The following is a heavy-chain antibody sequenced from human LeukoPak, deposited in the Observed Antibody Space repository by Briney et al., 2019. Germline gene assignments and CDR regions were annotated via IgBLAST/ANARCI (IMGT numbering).Heavy chain of an antibody. V-gene: IGHV4-59*08. Sequence: PSETLSLTCIVSGGSISSYYWSWIRQPPGKGLEWIGYIYYSGSTNYNPSLKSRVTISVDTSKNQFSLGLSSVTAADTAVYYCTRYRYTRYWFDPWGQGALVTVSS. J-gene: IGHJ5*02. CDR2: IYYSGST. CDR1: GGSISSYY. CDR3: TRYRYTRYWFDP. D-gene: IGHD6-13*01.